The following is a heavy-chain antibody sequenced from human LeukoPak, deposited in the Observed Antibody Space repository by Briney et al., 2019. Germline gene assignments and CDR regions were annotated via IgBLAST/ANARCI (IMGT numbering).Heavy chain of an antibody. J-gene: IGHJ4*02. CDR2: MKQDGNEK. Sequence: PGGSLRLSCAASGFTFSSYWMSWVRQAPGKGLEWVANMKQDGNEKYYVDSVKGRFTISRDNAKNSLYLQMNSLRAEDTAVHYCARAALLTTVVTWVGRPYYFDYWGQGTLVTVSS. V-gene: IGHV3-7*01. D-gene: IGHD4-23*01. CDR3: ARAALLTTVVTWVGRPYYFDY. CDR1: GFTFSSYW.